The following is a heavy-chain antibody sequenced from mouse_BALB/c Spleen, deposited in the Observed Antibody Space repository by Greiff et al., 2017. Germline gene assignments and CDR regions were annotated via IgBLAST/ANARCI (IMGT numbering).Heavy chain of an antibody. CDR1: GYSFTSYW. D-gene: IGHD2-4*01. CDR2: IYPGNSDT. J-gene: IGHJ4*01. V-gene: IGHV1-5*01. CDR3: TRGGGYDSYYYAMDY. Sequence: EVQLHQSGTVLARPGASVKMSCKASGYSFTSYWMHWVKQRPGQGLEWIGAIYPGNSDTSYNQKFKGKAKLTAVTSASTAYMELSSLTNEDSAVYYCTRGGGYDSYYYAMDYWGQGTSVTVSS.